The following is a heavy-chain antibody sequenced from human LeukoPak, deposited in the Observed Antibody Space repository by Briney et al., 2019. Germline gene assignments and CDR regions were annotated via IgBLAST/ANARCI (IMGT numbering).Heavy chain of an antibody. V-gene: IGHV1-18*01. CDR1: GYTFTSYG. J-gene: IGHJ5*02. CDR3: ARDRAWFGEFENWLDP. Sequence: ASVKVSCKASGYTFTSYGISWVRQAPGQGLEWMGWISAYNGNTNYAQKLQGRVTMTTDTSTSTAYMELRSLRSDDTAVYYCARDRAWFGEFENWLDPWGQGTLVTVSS. CDR2: ISAYNGNT. D-gene: IGHD3-10*01.